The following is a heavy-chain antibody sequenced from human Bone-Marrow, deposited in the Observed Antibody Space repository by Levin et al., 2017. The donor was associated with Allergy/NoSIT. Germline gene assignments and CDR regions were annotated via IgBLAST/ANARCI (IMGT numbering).Heavy chain of an antibody. Sequence: SETLSLTCTVSGGSISSSSYYWGWIRQPPGKGLEWIGSIYYSGSTYYNPSLKSRVTISVDTSKNQFSLKLSSVTAADTAVYYCATPIRKIIAARPEPLDYYYMDGWGKGTTVTVSS. D-gene: IGHD6-6*01. J-gene: IGHJ6*03. CDR3: ATPIRKIIAARPEPLDYYYMDG. CDR1: GGSISSSSYY. CDR2: IYYSGST. V-gene: IGHV4-39*01.